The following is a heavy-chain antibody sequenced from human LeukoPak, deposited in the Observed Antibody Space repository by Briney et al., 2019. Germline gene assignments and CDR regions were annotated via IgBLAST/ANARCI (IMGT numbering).Heavy chain of an antibody. V-gene: IGHV4-30-4*01. J-gene: IGHJ5*02. Sequence: SQTLSLTCTVSGGSISSGDYYWSWIRQPPGKGLEWIAYIYYSGITYSNPSLKSRVTTSVDTSKNRFSLKLSSVTAADTAVYYCARVYIGYDYPPGFDPWGQGTLVTVSS. CDR1: GGSISSGDYY. D-gene: IGHD5-12*01. CDR3: ARVYIGYDYPPGFDP. CDR2: IYYSGIT.